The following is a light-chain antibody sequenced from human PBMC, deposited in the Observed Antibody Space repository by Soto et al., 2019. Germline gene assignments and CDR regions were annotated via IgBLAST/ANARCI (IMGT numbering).Light chain of an antibody. V-gene: IGKV1-5*03. J-gene: IGKJ1*01. CDR2: KAS. Sequence: IQMTQSPSSLSASIGDRVTITCRASQGIGVRLAWFQQKPGKAPKLLIYKASTLKSGVPSRFSGSGSGTEFTLTISRLEPEDFAVYYCQQYGSSGTFGQGTKVDIK. CDR3: QQYGSSGT. CDR1: QGIGVR.